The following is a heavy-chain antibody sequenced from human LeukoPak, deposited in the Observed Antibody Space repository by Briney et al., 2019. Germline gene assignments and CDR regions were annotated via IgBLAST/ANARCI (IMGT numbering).Heavy chain of an antibody. D-gene: IGHD6-13*01. CDR1: GYTFTSYG. Sequence: ASVKVSCKASGYTFTSYGISWVRQAPGQGLEWMGWISAYNGNTNYAQKLQGRVTMTTDASTSTAYMELRSLRSDDTAVYYCARDPDIAAAGTIGRYWGQGTLVTVSS. V-gene: IGHV1-18*01. CDR3: ARDPDIAAAGTIGRY. CDR2: ISAYNGNT. J-gene: IGHJ4*02.